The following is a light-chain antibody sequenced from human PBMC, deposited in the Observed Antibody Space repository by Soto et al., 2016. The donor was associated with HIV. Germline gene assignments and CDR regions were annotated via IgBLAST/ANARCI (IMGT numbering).Light chain of an antibody. CDR2: DDS. V-gene: IGLV3-21*03. J-gene: IGLJ2*01. CDR1: NVGSKS. CDR3: QVWDASTDLVV. Sequence: YELTQPPSLSVAPRKTARITCGGNNVGSKSVQWYQQKPGQAPILVLYDDSDRPSGIPERFSGSNSGDTATLTISRVEAGDEADYYCQVWDASTDLVVFGGGTKLTVL.